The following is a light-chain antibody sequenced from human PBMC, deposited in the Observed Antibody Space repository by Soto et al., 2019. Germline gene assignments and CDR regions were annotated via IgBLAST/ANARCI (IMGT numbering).Light chain of an antibody. J-gene: IGLJ1*01. CDR3: SLYTSENTYV. Sequence: QSALTQPASVSGYPGQSITISCTGTSSDVGGYNYVSWYQQNPGKAPKLMIYEVSHRPSGVSDRFSGSKSGNTASLTISGLQAEDEADYYCSLYTSENTYVFGTGTKLTVL. CDR1: SSDVGGYNY. V-gene: IGLV2-14*01. CDR2: EVS.